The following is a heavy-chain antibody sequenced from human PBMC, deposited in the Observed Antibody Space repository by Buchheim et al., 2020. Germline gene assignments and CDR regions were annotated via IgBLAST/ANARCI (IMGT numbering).Heavy chain of an antibody. V-gene: IGHV4-39*07. Sequence: QLQLQESGPGLVKPSETLSLTCNVSGDSISRDNYYWGWIRQPPGKGLEWIGSMYYSGNTFYNPYLKSRVTISVDTSKNQISLKVKAVTAADTAVYYCARGYSYGYSYFDPWGQGTL. J-gene: IGHJ5*02. CDR1: GDSISRDNYY. D-gene: IGHD5-18*01. CDR2: MYYSGNT. CDR3: ARGYSYGYSYFDP.